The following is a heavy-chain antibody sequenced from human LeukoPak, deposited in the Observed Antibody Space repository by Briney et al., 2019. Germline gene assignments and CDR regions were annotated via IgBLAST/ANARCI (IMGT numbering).Heavy chain of an antibody. CDR2: ISGSGGST. D-gene: IGHD6-19*01. J-gene: IGHJ4*02. CDR1: GFTFSSYA. CDR3: AKDRDSSGWPDY. V-gene: IGHV3-23*01. Sequence: PGGSLRLSCAASGFTFSSYAMSWVRQAPGKGLEWVSAISGSGGSTYYADSVKGRFTISRDNSRNTLYLQMNSLRAEDTAVYYCAKDRDSSGWPDYWGQGTLVTVSS.